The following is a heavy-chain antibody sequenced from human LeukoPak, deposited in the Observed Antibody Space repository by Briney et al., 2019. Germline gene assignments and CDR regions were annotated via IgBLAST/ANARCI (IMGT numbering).Heavy chain of an antibody. CDR1: GFMFSDHY. D-gene: IGHD3-9*01. CDR2: IRNRARGHTT. Sequence: GGSLRLSCAASGFMFSDHYMAWVRQPPGKGLEWVGRIRNRARGHTTEYAASVKGRFTVSRDDSKNSVYLQMNSLKTEDTAVYYCARPNGIDWSIDYFDYWGQGTLVTVSS. J-gene: IGHJ4*02. V-gene: IGHV3-72*01. CDR3: ARPNGIDWSIDYFDY.